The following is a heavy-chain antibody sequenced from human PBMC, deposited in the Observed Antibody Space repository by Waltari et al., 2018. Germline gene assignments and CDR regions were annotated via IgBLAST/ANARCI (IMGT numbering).Heavy chain of an antibody. CDR1: GYTFPGYY. Sequence: QVQLVQSGAEVKKPGASVKVSCKASGYTFPGYYLHRVRRAPGQGLEWMGRINPNSGGTNYAQKFQGRVTMTRDTSKNQFSLKLSSVTAADTAVYYCARDELPQGYGMDVWGQGTTVTVSS. V-gene: IGHV1-2*06. J-gene: IGHJ6*02. CDR2: INPNSGGT. D-gene: IGHD1-1*01. CDR3: ARDELPQGYGMDV.